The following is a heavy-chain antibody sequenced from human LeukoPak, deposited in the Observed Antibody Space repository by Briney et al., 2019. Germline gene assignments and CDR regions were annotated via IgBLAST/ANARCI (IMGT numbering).Heavy chain of an antibody. CDR3: TQGYCSGGGCSNVGFDY. J-gene: IGHJ4*02. CDR2: IIPIFGTA. Sequence: PAASVKVSCKASGGTFSSYAISWVRQAPGQGLEWMGGIIPIFGTANYAQKFQGRVTITADESTSTAYMELSSLRSEDTAVYYCTQGYCSGGGCSNVGFDYWGQGTLVTVSS. CDR1: GGTFSSYA. D-gene: IGHD2-15*01. V-gene: IGHV1-69*13.